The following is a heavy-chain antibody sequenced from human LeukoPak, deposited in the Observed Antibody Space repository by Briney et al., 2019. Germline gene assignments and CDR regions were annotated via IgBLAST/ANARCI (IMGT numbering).Heavy chain of an antibody. Sequence: SETLSLTCAVYGGSFSGYYWSWIRQPAGKGLEWIGRIYTSGSTNYNPSLKSRVTMSVDTSKNQFSLKLSSVAAADTAVYYCARDSRFSYYYYYMDVWGKGTTVTISS. V-gene: IGHV4-4*07. CDR2: IYTSGST. CDR1: GGSFSGYY. CDR3: ARDSRFSYYYYYMDV. J-gene: IGHJ6*03. D-gene: IGHD6-13*01.